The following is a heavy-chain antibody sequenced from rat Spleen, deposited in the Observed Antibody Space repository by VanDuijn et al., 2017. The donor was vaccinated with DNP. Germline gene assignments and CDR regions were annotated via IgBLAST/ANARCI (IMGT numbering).Heavy chain of an antibody. V-gene: IGHV5S10*01. CDR3: VTRGKDGGYDY. Sequence: EVQLVESGGGVVQPGKSLKLSCAASGFTFSDSAMAWVRQSPKMGLEWVATIIYDGSHTFYRDSVQGRFIISRDNAKTTLNLQMDSLGSEYTATYYCVTRGKDGGYDYWGQGVMVTVSS. CDR1: GFTFSDSA. J-gene: IGHJ2*01. CDR2: IIYDGSHT. D-gene: IGHD1-11*01.